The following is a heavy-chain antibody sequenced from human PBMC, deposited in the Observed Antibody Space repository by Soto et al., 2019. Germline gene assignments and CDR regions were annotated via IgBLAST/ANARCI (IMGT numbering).Heavy chain of an antibody. D-gene: IGHD6-19*01. J-gene: IGHJ6*02. CDR2: MWYDGSNK. CDR1: GFTFSSYG. CDR3: ARGSGSGWTSDYYGMDV. V-gene: IGHV3-33*01. Sequence: PGWSLRLSCAASGFTFSSYGMHWVRQAPGKGLEWVAVMWYDGSNKYYADSVKGRFTISRDNSKNTLYLQMNSLRAEDTAVYYCARGSGSGWTSDYYGMDVWGQGTTVTVSS.